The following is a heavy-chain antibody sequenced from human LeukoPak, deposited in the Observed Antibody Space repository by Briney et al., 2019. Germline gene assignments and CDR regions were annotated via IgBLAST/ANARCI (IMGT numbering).Heavy chain of an antibody. CDR3: AKVLGAAASPNYFDY. V-gene: IGHV3-30*18. CDR2: ISYEGSNK. CDR1: GFTFSSYG. D-gene: IGHD6-13*01. J-gene: IGHJ4*02. Sequence: PGRPLRLSCAASGFTFSSYGMHWVRQAPGKGLEWVAAISYEGSNKNYADSVKGRFTISRDNSKNTLDLQMNSLRAEDTAVYYCAKVLGAAASPNYFDYWGQGALVTVSS.